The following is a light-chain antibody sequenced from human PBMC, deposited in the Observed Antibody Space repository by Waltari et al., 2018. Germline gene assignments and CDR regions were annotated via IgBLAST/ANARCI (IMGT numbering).Light chain of an antibody. CDR2: WAS. CDR1: QSVLFSSNNENY. J-gene: IGKJ2*03. Sequence: DIVMTQSPDSLAVSLGERATINCKSSQSVLFSSNNENYLAWYQQKPGQPPKLLIYWASTRESGVPDRFSGSGSGTDFTLTISSLQAEDVAVYYCQQYYSIPRSFGQGPSWRSN. CDR3: QQYYSIPRS. V-gene: IGKV4-1*01.